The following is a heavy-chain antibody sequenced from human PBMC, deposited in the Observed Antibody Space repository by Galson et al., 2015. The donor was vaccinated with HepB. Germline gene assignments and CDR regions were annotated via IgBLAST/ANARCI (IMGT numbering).Heavy chain of an antibody. J-gene: IGHJ4*02. CDR3: ASAPGYCVGGTCYSSLY. CDR1: GYSFTTYW. V-gene: IGHV5-10-1*01. D-gene: IGHD2-15*01. CDR2: IDPSDSYS. Sequence: QSGAEVKKPGESLRISCKGSGYSFTTYWISWVRQVPGKGLEWMGRIDPSDSYSDYSASFEGHVTISADKSISTAYLQWNSLKASDSAMYYCASAPGYCVGGTCYSSLYWGQGTLVTVSS.